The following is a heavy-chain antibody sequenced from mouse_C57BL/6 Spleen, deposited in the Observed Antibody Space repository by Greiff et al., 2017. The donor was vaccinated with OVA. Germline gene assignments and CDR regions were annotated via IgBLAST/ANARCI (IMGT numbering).Heavy chain of an antibody. J-gene: IGHJ2*01. CDR2: SRNKANDYTT. Sequence: DVKLVESGGGLVQSGRSLRLSCATSGFTFSDFYMEWVRQAPGKGLEWIAASRNKANDYTTEYSASVKGRFIVSRDTSQSILYLQMNALRAEDTAIYYCARDDRYYGGFDYWGQGTTLTVSS. D-gene: IGHD1-1*01. V-gene: IGHV7-1*01. CDR1: GFTFSDFY. CDR3: ARDDRYYGGFDY.